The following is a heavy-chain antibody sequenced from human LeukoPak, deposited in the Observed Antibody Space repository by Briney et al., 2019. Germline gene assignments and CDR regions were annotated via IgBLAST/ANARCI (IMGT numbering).Heavy chain of an antibody. J-gene: IGHJ4*02. Sequence: PGGSLRLSCAASGFTFSSYAMYCVRQAPGKGLEWVSSITSGGGRTYYADSVKGRFTISRDNSKNTLYLQMNSLRAEDTAVYYCARLNDYGDYVSDYWGQGTLVTVSS. CDR2: ITSGGGRT. CDR3: ARLNDYGDYVSDY. V-gene: IGHV3-23*01. D-gene: IGHD4-17*01. CDR1: GFTFSSYA.